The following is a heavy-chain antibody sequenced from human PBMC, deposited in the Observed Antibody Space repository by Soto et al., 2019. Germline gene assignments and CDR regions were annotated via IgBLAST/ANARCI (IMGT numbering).Heavy chain of an antibody. CDR1: GFTFSSYG. Sequence: PGGSLRLSCAASGFTFSSYGMHWVRQAPGKGLEWVAVISYDGSNKYYADSVKGRFTISRDNSKNTLYLQMNSLRAEDTAVYYCAKEIRPYSSGSYGNWFDPWGQRTVVTVSS. D-gene: IGHD3-22*01. CDR3: AKEIRPYSSGSYGNWFDP. J-gene: IGHJ5*02. V-gene: IGHV3-30*18. CDR2: ISYDGSNK.